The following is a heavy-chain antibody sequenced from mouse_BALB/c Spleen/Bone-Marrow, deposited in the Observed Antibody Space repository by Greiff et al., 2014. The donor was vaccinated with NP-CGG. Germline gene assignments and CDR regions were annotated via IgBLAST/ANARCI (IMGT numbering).Heavy chain of an antibody. Sequence: EVKLVESGPSLVKPPQTLSLTCSVTGDSITRGYWNWIQKFPGNKLEYMGYITYSANTYYNPSLKSRLSITRDTSKNQYYLQLNSVTTEDTATYYCATGYYFDYWGQGTTLTVSS. D-gene: IGHD4-1*01. V-gene: IGHV3-8*02. CDR2: ITYSANT. CDR3: ATGYYFDY. CDR1: GDSITRGY. J-gene: IGHJ2*01.